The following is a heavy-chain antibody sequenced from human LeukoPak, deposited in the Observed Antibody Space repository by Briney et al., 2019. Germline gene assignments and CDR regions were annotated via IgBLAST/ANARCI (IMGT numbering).Heavy chain of an antibody. CDR2: ISAYNGNT. J-gene: IGHJ4*02. CDR1: GYTFTSYG. Sequence: ASVKVSCKASGYTFTSYGISWVRQAPGQGLEWMGWISAYNGNTNYAQKLQGRVTMTTDTSTSTAYTELRSRRSDDTAVYYCARDFPAYYYGSGSSFDYWGQGTLVTVSS. CDR3: ARDFPAYYYGSGSSFDY. V-gene: IGHV1-18*01. D-gene: IGHD3-10*01.